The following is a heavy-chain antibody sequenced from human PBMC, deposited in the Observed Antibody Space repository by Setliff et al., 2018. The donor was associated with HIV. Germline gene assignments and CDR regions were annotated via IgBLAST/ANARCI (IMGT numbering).Heavy chain of an antibody. V-gene: IGHV3-7*01. J-gene: IGHJ4*02. CDR3: ARSYY. CDR1: EFTFSYYW. D-gene: IGHD5-18*01. Sequence: GGSLRLSCEASEFTFSYYWMSWVRQAPGKGLEWVANIAQDGIEKYYVDSVKGRFTISRDNAKNSLSLQMSSLRVEDTAVYYCARSYYWGQGARVTVSS. CDR2: IAQDGIEK.